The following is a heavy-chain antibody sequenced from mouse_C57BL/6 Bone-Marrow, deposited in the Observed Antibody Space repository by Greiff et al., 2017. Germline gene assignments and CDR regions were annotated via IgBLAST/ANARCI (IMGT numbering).Heavy chain of an antibody. CDR1: GYTFTSYW. V-gene: IGHV1-61*01. J-gene: IGHJ2*01. CDR3: ARRFPYYDVDY. CDR2: IYPSDSET. D-gene: IGHD1-2*01. Sequence: QVPLQQPGAELVRPGSSVKLSCKASGYTFTSYWMDWVKQRPGQGLEWIGNIYPSDSETHYNQKFKDKATLTVDKSSSTAYMQLSSLTSEDSAVYYGARRFPYYDVDYWGQGTTLTVSS.